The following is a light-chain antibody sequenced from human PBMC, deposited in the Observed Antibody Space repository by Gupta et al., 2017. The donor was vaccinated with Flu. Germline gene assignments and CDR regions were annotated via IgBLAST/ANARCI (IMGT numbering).Light chain of an antibody. V-gene: IGKV2-28*01. Sequence: DIVMTQSPLSLPVTPGEPASISCRSSQSLLHSNGYNYLDWYLQKPGQSPQLLIYLGSDRASGVPDRFSGSGSGTDFRLKISSVDAEDVGVSYCRGALQEPWTFGQGTTVEIK. CDR1: QSLLHSNGYNY. CDR2: LGS. CDR3: RGALQEPWT. J-gene: IGKJ1*01.